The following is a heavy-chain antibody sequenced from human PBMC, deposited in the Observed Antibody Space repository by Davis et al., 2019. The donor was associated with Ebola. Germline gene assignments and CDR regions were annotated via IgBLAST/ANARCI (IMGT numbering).Heavy chain of an antibody. CDR3: AREATGIAVAGIGYFDY. D-gene: IGHD6-19*01. V-gene: IGHV4-59*12. Sequence: GSLRLSCTVSGGSISSYYWSWIRQPPGKGLEWIGYIYYSGSTNYNPSLKSRVTISVDTSKNQFSLKLSSVTAADTAVYYCAREATGIAVAGIGYFDYWGQGTLVTVSS. J-gene: IGHJ4*02. CDR1: GGSISSYY. CDR2: IYYSGST.